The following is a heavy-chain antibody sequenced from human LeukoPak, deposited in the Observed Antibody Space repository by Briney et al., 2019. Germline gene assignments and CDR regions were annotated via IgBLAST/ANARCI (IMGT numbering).Heavy chain of an antibody. CDR3: ARDITMIDAADY. Sequence: ASVKVSCKAPGYTFTGYYMHWVRQAPGQGLEWMGRINPNSGGTNYAQKFQGRVTMTRDTSISTAYMELSRLRSDDTAVYYCARDITMIDAADYWGQGTLGTVSS. D-gene: IGHD3-22*01. CDR2: INPNSGGT. V-gene: IGHV1-2*06. CDR1: GYTFTGYY. J-gene: IGHJ4*02.